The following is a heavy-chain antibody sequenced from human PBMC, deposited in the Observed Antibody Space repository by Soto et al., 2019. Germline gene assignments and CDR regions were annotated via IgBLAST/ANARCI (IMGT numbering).Heavy chain of an antibody. CDR2: ISGSGGST. CDR1: GFTFSSYA. Sequence: GGSLRLSCAASGFTFSSYAMSWVRQAPGKGLEWVSAISGSGGSTYYADSVKGRFTISRDNSKNTLYLQMNSLRAEDTAVYYCAKGTRKENSSSSLGYCSGGSCYSFEVVTPIFHYWGQGTLVTVSS. CDR3: AKGTRKENSSSSLGYCSGGSCYSFEVVTPIFHY. J-gene: IGHJ4*02. V-gene: IGHV3-23*01. D-gene: IGHD2-15*01.